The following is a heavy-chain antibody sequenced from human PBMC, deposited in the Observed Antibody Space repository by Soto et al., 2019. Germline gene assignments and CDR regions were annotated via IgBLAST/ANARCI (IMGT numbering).Heavy chain of an antibody. Sequence: GGSLRLSCAASGFTFSSYGMHWVRQAPGKGLEWVAVIWYDGSNKYYADSVKGRFTISRDNSKNTLYLQMNSLRAEDTAVYYCASARSAAAGPFDYWVQGTLVTVSS. D-gene: IGHD6-13*01. CDR2: IWYDGSNK. V-gene: IGHV3-33*01. CDR3: ASARSAAAGPFDY. CDR1: GFTFSSYG. J-gene: IGHJ4*02.